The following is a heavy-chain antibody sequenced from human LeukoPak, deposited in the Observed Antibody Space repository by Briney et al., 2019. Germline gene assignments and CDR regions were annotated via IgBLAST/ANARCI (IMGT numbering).Heavy chain of an antibody. V-gene: IGHV4-59*01. Sequence: SETLSLTCTVSGGSISSYYWSWIRQPPGKGLEWIGYINYSGSTNYNPSLKSRVTISVDTSKNQFSLKLSSVTAADTAVYYCARVRYDILTGYYGDAFDIWGQGTMVTVSS. D-gene: IGHD3-9*01. CDR2: INYSGST. CDR1: GGSISSYY. CDR3: ARVRYDILTGYYGDAFDI. J-gene: IGHJ3*02.